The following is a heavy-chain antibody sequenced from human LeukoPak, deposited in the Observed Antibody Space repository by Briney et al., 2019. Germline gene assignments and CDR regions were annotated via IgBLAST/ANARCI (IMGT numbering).Heavy chain of an antibody. CDR1: GYTFTRHD. CDR2: MNPNSGAT. V-gene: IGHV1-8*01. CDR3: ARGPAYSEYGVLGYSHYSMDV. J-gene: IGHJ6*03. Sequence: ASVKVSCKASGYTFTRHDINWVRQATGQGLEWMGWMNPNSGATGYAQKFRGRITMTRDTSLTTAYMELSSLRSEDTALYYCARGPAYSEYGVLGYSHYSMDVWGKGTTVTIS. D-gene: IGHD4-17*01.